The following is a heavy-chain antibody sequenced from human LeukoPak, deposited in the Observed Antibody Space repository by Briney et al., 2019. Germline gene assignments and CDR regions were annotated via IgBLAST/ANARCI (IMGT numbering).Heavy chain of an antibody. Sequence: GASVKVSCKASGGTFSSYAISWVRQAPGQGLEWMGGIIPIFGTANYAQKFQGRVTITADESTSTAYMELRSLRSDDTAVYYCARGRYYYDSSGPPYDYWGQGTLVTVSS. CDR3: ARGRYYYDSSGPPYDY. CDR2: IIPIFGTA. D-gene: IGHD3-22*01. J-gene: IGHJ4*02. V-gene: IGHV1-69*13. CDR1: GGTFSSYA.